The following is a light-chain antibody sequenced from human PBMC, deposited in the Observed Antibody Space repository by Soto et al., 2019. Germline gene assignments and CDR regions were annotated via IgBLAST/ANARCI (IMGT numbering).Light chain of an antibody. CDR2: GAS. Sequence: EIVLTQSPGTLSLSPGERATLSCRASQTVTSSFLAWYQRKPGQAPRLLIYGASDRATGIPDRFSGSGSGTEFTLTISSLQSEDFAVYHCHQYKNWPPITFGQGTRLEI. CDR3: HQYKNWPPIT. J-gene: IGKJ5*01. V-gene: IGKV3-20*01. CDR1: QTVTSSF.